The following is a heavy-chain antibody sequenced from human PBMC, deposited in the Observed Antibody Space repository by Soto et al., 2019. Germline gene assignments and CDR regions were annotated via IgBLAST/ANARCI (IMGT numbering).Heavy chain of an antibody. J-gene: IGHJ6*02. Sequence: LRLSCAASGFTFSESFMSWIRQAPGKGLEWVSSISTTSTFTDYAASLKGRVTVSRDNSRNALFLQLDSLRDGDTAVYFCARGAVSRQHFYYGFDVWGQGTTVTVSS. V-gene: IGHV3-11*06. CDR3: ARGAVSRQHFYYGFDV. CDR1: GFTFSESF. CDR2: ISTTSTFT. D-gene: IGHD4-17*01.